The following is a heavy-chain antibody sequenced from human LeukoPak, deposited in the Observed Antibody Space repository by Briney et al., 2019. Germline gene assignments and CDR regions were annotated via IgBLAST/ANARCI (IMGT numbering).Heavy chain of an antibody. CDR3: ARKRTDYLYYFDY. CDR2: IYYSGST. V-gene: IGHV4-39*01. D-gene: IGHD4-17*01. J-gene: IGHJ4*02. Sequence: SETLSLTCTVSGGSISSSCYYWGWIRQRPGKGLEWIGSIYYSGSTYYNPSLKSRVTISVDTSKNQFSLKLSSVTAADTAVYYCARKRTDYLYYFDYWGQGTLVTVSS. CDR1: GGSISSSCYY.